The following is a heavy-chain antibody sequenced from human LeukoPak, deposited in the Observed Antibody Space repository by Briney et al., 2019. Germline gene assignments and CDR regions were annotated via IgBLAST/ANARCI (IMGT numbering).Heavy chain of an antibody. CDR1: GFIFSHYG. D-gene: IGHD6-13*01. CDR3: AKVGHSSSWYYFDY. CDR2: ISGSGGST. J-gene: IGHJ4*02. V-gene: IGHV3-23*01. Sequence: PGRSLRLSCAASGFIFSHYGMHWVRQAPGKGLEWVSAISGSGGSTYYADSVKGRFTISRDNSKNTLYLQMSSLKAEDTALYYCAKVGHSSSWYYFDYWGQGTLVTVSS.